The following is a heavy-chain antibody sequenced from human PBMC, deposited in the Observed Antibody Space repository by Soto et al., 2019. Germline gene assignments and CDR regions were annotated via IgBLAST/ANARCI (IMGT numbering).Heavy chain of an antibody. CDR3: ARDSTNYDFWSGYPIA. CDR1: GFTFSSYA. CDR2: ISYDGSNK. J-gene: IGHJ5*02. D-gene: IGHD3-3*01. V-gene: IGHV3-30-3*01. Sequence: PGGSLRLSCAASGFTFSSYAMHWVRQAPGKGLEWVGVISYDGSNKYYADSVKGRFTISRDNSKNTLYLQMNSLRAEDTAVYYCARDSTNYDFWSGYPIAWGQGTLVTVSS.